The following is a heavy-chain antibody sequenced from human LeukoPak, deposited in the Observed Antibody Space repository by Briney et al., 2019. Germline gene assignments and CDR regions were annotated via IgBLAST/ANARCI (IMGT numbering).Heavy chain of an antibody. Sequence: GGSLRLSCAASGFTFTTYRMEWVRQAPGKGLEWVSSISSSSSYTYYADSVKGRFTISRDNAKNSLYLHMDSLRDEDTAMYYCASRHANTWTFDYWGQGTLVTVSS. CDR1: GFTFTTYR. V-gene: IGHV3-21*01. D-gene: IGHD1-1*01. J-gene: IGHJ4*02. CDR2: ISSSSSYT. CDR3: ASRHANTWTFDY.